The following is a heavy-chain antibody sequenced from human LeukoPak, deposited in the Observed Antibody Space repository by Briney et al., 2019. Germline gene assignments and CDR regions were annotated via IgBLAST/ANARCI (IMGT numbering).Heavy chain of an antibody. Sequence: ASVKVSCKASGYTFTGYYMHWVRQAPGEGLEWMGWINPNSGGTNYAQRFQGRVTMTRDTSISTAYMELSRLRSDDTAVYYCARKSYTPGPVAFDIWGQGTMVTVSS. V-gene: IGHV1-2*02. CDR2: INPNSGGT. J-gene: IGHJ3*02. CDR3: ARKSYTPGPVAFDI. D-gene: IGHD2-2*02. CDR1: GYTFTGYY.